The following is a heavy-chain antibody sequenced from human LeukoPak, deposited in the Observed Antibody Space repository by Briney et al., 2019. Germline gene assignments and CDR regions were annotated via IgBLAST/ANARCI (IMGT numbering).Heavy chain of an antibody. J-gene: IGHJ4*02. CDR1: GGSISSFY. CDR3: ARGVVIAPQTFDY. CDR2: IYYSGST. Sequence: SETLSLTCTVSGGSISSFYWSWIRQPPGKGLESIGYIYYSGSTNYNPSLESRVTMSVDTSKNQFSLKLNSVTAADTAVYYCARGVVIAPQTFDYWGQGTLVTVSS. V-gene: IGHV4-59*01. D-gene: IGHD2-21*01.